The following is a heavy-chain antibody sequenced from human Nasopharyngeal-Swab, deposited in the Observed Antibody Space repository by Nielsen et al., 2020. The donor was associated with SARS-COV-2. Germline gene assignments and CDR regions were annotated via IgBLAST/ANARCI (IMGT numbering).Heavy chain of an antibody. D-gene: IGHD3-9*01. V-gene: IGHV4-31*03. CDR1: GGSISSGGYY. CDR3: ARDNDILTGYYRGVLDP. J-gene: IGHJ5*02. CDR2: IYYSGST. Sequence: SETLSLTCTVSGGSISSGGYYWSWIRQHPGKGLEWIGYIYYSGSTYYNPSLKSRVTISVDTSKNQFSLKLSSVTAADTAVYYCARDNDILTGYYRGVLDPWGQGTLVTVPS.